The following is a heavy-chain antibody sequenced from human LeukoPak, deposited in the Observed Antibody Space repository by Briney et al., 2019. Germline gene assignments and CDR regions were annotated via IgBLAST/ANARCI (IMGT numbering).Heavy chain of an antibody. CDR1: GGSFSGYY. CDR2: INHSGST. V-gene: IGHV4-34*01. Sequence: SETLSLTCAVYGGSFSGYYWSWIRQSPGKGLEWIGEINHSGSTNYNPSLKSRVTISVDTSKNQFSLKLSSVTAADTAVYYCAREGVAGKLGGIDYWGQGTLVTVSS. CDR3: AREGVAGKLGGIDY. D-gene: IGHD6-19*01. J-gene: IGHJ4*02.